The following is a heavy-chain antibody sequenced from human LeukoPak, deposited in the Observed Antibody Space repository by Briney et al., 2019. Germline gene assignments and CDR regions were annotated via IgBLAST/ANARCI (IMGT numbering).Heavy chain of an antibody. J-gene: IGHJ6*02. V-gene: IGHV3-21*01. CDR3: ASNVNGGGYDFSYYYYYGMDV. D-gene: IGHD5-12*01. Sequence: PGGSLRLSCAASGFTFSSYSMNWVRQAPGKGLEWVSSISSSSSYIYYADSVKGRFTISRDNAKNSLYLQMNSLRAEDTVVYYCASNVNGGGYDFSYYYYYGMDVWGQGTTVTVSS. CDR1: GFTFSSYS. CDR2: ISSSSSYI.